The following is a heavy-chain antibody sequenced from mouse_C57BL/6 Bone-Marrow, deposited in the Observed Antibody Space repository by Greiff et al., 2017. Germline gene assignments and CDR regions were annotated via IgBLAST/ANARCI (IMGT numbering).Heavy chain of an antibody. Sequence: EVQLQQSGAELVRPGASVKLSCTASGFNIKDDYMHWVKQRPEQGLEWIGWIDPENGDTEYASKFQGKATITADTSSHTAYLQLSSLTSEDTAVYYCNHYYGSSYGAYWGQGTLVTVSA. CDR1: GFNIKDDY. CDR2: IDPENGDT. D-gene: IGHD1-1*01. CDR3: NHYYGSSYGAY. J-gene: IGHJ3*01. V-gene: IGHV14-4*01.